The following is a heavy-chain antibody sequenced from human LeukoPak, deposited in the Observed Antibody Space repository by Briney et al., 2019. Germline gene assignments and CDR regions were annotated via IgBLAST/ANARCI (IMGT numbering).Heavy chain of an antibody. CDR3: ARLLQYCSGGSCLDAFDI. CDR1: GYSFTSYW. J-gene: IGHJ3*02. V-gene: IGHV5-51*01. Sequence: GESLKISCKGFGYSFTSYWIGWVRQMPGKGLERMGIIYPGDSDTRYSPSFQGQVTISADKSISTAYLQWSSLKASDTAMYYCARLLQYCSGGSCLDAFDIWGQGTMVTVSS. CDR2: IYPGDSDT. D-gene: IGHD2-15*01.